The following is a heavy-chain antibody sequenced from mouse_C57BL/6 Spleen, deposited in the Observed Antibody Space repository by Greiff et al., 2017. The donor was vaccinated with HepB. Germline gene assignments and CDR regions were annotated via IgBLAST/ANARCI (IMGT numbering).Heavy chain of an antibody. J-gene: IGHJ4*01. Sequence: EVQLQQSGPELVKPGASVKIPCKASGYTFTDYNMDWVKQSHGKSLEWIGDINPNNGGTIYNQKFKGKATLTVDKSSSTAYMELRSLTSADTAVYYCARHYGSRRGDMDYWGQGTSVTVAS. CDR2: INPNNGGT. V-gene: IGHV1-18*01. CDR3: ARHYGSRRGDMDY. CDR1: GYTFTDYN. D-gene: IGHD1-1*01.